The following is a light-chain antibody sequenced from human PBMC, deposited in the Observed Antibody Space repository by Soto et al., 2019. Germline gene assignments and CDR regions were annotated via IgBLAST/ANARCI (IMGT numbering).Light chain of an antibody. CDR3: QQRSTWPLFT. CDR2: YAS. Sequence: VLTQSPATLFLSPGERATLSCRASQTVSRYLAWYQQKPGQAPRLLIYYASNRATGIPARFSGSGSGTDYTLTISSLDPEDFAVYYCQQRSTWPLFTFGGGTKMEI. CDR1: QTVSRY. V-gene: IGKV3-11*01. J-gene: IGKJ4*01.